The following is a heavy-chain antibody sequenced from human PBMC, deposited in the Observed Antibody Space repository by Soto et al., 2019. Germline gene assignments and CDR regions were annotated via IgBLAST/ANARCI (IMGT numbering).Heavy chain of an antibody. CDR3: ATAYYDSRGFQDR. V-gene: IGHV3-48*01. D-gene: IGHD3-22*01. CDR1: GLTLSTSS. Sequence: GGSLRLSCAAFGLTLSTSSMNWVRQAPGRGLEWISYIRRHTSVTAYADSVKGRFTISRDSAEKSLYLQMNSLRAEDTAAYFCATAYYDSRGFQDRWGQGTLVTVSS. J-gene: IGHJ5*02. CDR2: IRRHTSVT.